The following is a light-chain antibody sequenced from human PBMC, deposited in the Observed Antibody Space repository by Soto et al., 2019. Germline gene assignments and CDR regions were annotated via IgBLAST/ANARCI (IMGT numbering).Light chain of an antibody. CDR2: KAS. CDR3: QQYNSYSPT. J-gene: IGKJ1*01. V-gene: IGKV1-5*03. Sequence: DLQMTQSPSTLSASVGDRVTITCRASQSISVWLAWYQQKAGKAPNLLIYKASRLESGVPSRFSGSGSETEFTLTISGLQPGDSATYYCQQYNSYSPTFGQGTKV. CDR1: QSISVW.